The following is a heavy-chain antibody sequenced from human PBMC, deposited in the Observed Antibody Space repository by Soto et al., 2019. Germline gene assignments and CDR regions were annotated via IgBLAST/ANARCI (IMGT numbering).Heavy chain of an antibody. V-gene: IGHV4-39*01. CDR1: GGSISSSSYY. J-gene: IGHJ5*02. D-gene: IGHD3-10*01. CDR2: IYYSGST. CDR3: ARSATRGVRGVIGVSWFDP. Sequence: QLQLQESGPGLVKPSETLSLTCTVSGGSISSSSYYWGWIRQPPGKGLEWIGSIYYSGSTYYNPSLKSRVTISVDTSKNQFSLKLSSVTAADTAVYYCARSATRGVRGVIGVSWFDPWGQGTLVTVSS.